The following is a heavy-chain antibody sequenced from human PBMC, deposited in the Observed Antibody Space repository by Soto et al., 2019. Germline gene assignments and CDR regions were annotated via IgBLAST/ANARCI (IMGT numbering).Heavy chain of an antibody. Sequence: EVQLLESGGGLVQPGGSLRLSCAASGFTFSSYAMSWVRQAPGKGLEWVSAISGSGGSTYYADSVKGRFTISRDNSKNTLYLQMNSLRAEDTAVYYCAILKYDILTGYSWFVPWGQGTLVTVSS. CDR2: ISGSGGST. CDR1: GFTFSSYA. J-gene: IGHJ5*02. V-gene: IGHV3-23*01. CDR3: AILKYDILTGYSWFVP. D-gene: IGHD3-9*01.